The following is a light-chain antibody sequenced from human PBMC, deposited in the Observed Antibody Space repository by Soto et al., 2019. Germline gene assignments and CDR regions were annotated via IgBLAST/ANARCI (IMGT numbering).Light chain of an antibody. V-gene: IGKV1-5*03. CDR1: QSISSY. J-gene: IGKJ1*01. CDR3: QQYNSYSRS. CDR2: KAS. Sequence: DIQMTQSKSSLSASVGDRVTITCRASQSISSYLNWYQQKPDKAPKLLIYKASSLETGVPSRFSGSGSGTEFTLTISSLQPDDFATYYCQQYNSYSRSFGQGTKVDVK.